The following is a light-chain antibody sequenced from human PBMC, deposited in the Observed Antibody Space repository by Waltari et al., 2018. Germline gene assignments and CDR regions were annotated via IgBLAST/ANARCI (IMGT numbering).Light chain of an antibody. J-gene: IGLJ3*02. V-gene: IGLV2-23*01. CDR1: SSGVGSYNL. Sequence: QSALSQPASVSGSPGQSITISCTGTSSGVGSYNLGSWYQQHPGKAPKLMIYEGSKRPSGVSNRFSGSKSGNTASLTISGLQAEDEADYYCCSYAGAVFGGGTKLTIL. CDR2: EGS. CDR3: CSYAGAV.